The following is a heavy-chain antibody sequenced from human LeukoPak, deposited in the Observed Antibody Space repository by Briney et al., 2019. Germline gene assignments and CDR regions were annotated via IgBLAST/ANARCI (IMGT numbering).Heavy chain of an antibody. D-gene: IGHD1-1*01. V-gene: IGHV4-59*01. Sequence: NASETLSLTCTVSGGSISSYYWSWIRQPPGKGLEWIGYIYYSGSTNYNPSLKSRVTISVDTSNNQFSLKLSSVTAADTAVYYCAGGETRAWFNYYFDYGAQGTLVTVS. CDR3: AGGETRAWFNYYFDY. J-gene: IGHJ4*02. CDR2: IYYSGST. CDR1: GGSISSYY.